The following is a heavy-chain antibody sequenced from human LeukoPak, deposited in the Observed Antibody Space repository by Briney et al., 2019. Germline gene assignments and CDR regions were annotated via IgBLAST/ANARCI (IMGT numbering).Heavy chain of an antibody. CDR1: GYIFTTYY. D-gene: IGHD6-19*01. Sequence: ASVKVSCKASGYIFTTYYMHWVRQAPGQGLEWMGVINPSDGSTNYAQRFQGRVTFTSDTSATVVYMGLSSLRSEDTAEYYCARDQGVAGFMDVWGQGTTVTVSS. V-gene: IGHV1-46*01. J-gene: IGHJ6*02. CDR3: ARDQGVAGFMDV. CDR2: INPSDGST.